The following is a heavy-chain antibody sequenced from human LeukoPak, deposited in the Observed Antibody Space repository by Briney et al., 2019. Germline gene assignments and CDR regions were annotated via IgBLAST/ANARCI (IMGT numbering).Heavy chain of an antibody. V-gene: IGHV1-2*02. J-gene: IGHJ6*02. Sequence: ASVKVSCKASGYTFTGYYMHWVRQAPGQGLEWMGWINPNSGGTNYAQKFQGGVTMTRDTSISTAYMELSRLRSDDTAVYYCARVRVVPAAPNYYGMDVWGQGTTVTVSS. CDR2: INPNSGGT. CDR3: ARVRVVPAAPNYYGMDV. CDR1: GYTFTGYY. D-gene: IGHD2-2*01.